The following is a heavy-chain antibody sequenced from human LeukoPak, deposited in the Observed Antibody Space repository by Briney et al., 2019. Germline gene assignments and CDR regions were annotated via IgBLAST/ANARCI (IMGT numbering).Heavy chain of an antibody. D-gene: IGHD2-8*01. V-gene: IGHV3-30*03. CDR3: TRYAEYAVSTPCY. J-gene: IGHJ4*02. CDR2: LSYDGNYK. CDR1: GFTFSSYG. Sequence: PGGSLRLSCAASGFTFSSYGMHWVRQAPGKGLECVAVLSYDGNYKYYADSVKGRFAISRDNSENTLYLQMNSLRAEDTAVYYCTRYAEYAVSTPCYWGQGTLVTVSA.